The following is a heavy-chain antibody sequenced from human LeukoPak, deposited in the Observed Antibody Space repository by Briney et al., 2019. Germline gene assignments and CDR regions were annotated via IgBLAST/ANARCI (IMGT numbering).Heavy chain of an antibody. CDR3: ARDSPIGSSFDY. CDR2: INAGNGNT. CDR1: GGTFSSYA. J-gene: IGHJ4*02. Sequence: ASVKVSCKASGGTFSSYAISWVRQAPGQRLEWMGWINAGNGNTKYSQKFQGRVTITRDTSASTAYMELSSLRSEDTAVYYCARDSPIGSSFDYWGQGTLVTVSS. D-gene: IGHD6-13*01. V-gene: IGHV1-3*01.